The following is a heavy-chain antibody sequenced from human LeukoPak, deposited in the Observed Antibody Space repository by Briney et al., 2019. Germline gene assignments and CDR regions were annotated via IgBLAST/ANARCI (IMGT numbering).Heavy chain of an antibody. D-gene: IGHD2-2*01. J-gene: IGHJ5*02. V-gene: IGHV1-46*03. CDR3: ARDLSRYCSSTSCYSGWFDP. CDR2: INPSGGST. CDR1: GYTFTSYY. Sequence: ASVKVSCKASGYTFTSYYMHWVRQAPGQGLEWMGIINPSGGSTSYAQKFQGRVTMTRDTSTSIVYMELSSLRSEDTAVYYCARDLSRYCSSTSCYSGWFDPWGQGTLVTVSS.